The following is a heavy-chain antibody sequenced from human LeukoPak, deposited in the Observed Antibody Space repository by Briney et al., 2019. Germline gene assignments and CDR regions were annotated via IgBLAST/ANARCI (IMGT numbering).Heavy chain of an antibody. Sequence: GRSLRLSCAASGFSFRTYTMRWVRQAPGGGRGYVSGIASKGDTKYYADSVKARFTISRDNFKNTVYLHMDSLRTEDMAVYYCAREYCTTNSCYIWGLGYWGQGTLVTVSS. J-gene: IGHJ4*02. CDR3: AREYCTTNSCYIWGLGY. D-gene: IGHD2-2*02. CDR1: GFSFRTYT. CDR2: IASKGDTK. V-gene: IGHV3-64*02.